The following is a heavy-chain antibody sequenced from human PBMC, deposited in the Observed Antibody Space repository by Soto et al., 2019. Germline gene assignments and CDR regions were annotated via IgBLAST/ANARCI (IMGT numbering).Heavy chain of an antibody. Sequence: SQTLSLTCAISGDSVSSNSAAWNWIRPSPSRGLEWLGRTYYRSKWYNDYAVSVKSRITINPDTSKNQFSLQLNSVTPEDTAVYYCARARSSWLGDYYYYMDVWGKGTTVTVSS. V-gene: IGHV6-1*01. D-gene: IGHD3-10*01. CDR3: ARARSSWLGDYYYYMDV. CDR1: GDSVSSNSAA. J-gene: IGHJ6*03. CDR2: TYYRSKWYN.